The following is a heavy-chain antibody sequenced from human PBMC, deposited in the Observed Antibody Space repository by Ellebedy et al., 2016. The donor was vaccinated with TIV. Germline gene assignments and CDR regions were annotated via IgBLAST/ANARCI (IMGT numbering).Heavy chain of an antibody. V-gene: IGHV5-51*01. J-gene: IGHJ3*01. CDR1: GYNLMSFW. CDR3: AREFWGMLDV. Sequence: PGGSLRLSCKASGYNLMSFWIGWVRQMPGKGLEWMGIIYPGDSDTKYSPSFQGQVTISAAKSISTVFLQWSSLKASDTAVYYCAREFWGMLDVWGQGTMVTVSP. D-gene: IGHD7-27*01. CDR2: IYPGDSDT.